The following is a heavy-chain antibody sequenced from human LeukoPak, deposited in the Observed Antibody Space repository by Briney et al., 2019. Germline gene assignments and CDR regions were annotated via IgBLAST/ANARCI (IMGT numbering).Heavy chain of an antibody. CDR1: GGTFSNYA. CDR3: ARGWLAETTVATPYNY. D-gene: IGHD4-23*01. V-gene: IGHV1-69*13. Sequence: ASVKVSCKASGGTFSNYAINWVRQAPGQGLEWMGGIIPIFGKANYAQKFQGRVTITADESTRTAYMELSSLRSEDTAVYYCARGWLAETTVATPYNYWGRGTLVSVSS. J-gene: IGHJ4*02. CDR2: IIPIFGKA.